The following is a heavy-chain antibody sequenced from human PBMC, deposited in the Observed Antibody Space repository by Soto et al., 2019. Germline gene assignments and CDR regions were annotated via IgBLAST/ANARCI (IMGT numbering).Heavy chain of an antibody. J-gene: IGHJ4*02. D-gene: IGHD6-19*01. CDR3: ARDLIAVAGTFDY. CDR2: IWYDGSNK. V-gene: IGHV3-33*01. Sequence: GGSLRLSCAASGFTFSSYGMHWVRQAPGKGLEWVAVIWYDGSNKYYADSVKGRFTISRDNSKNTLYLQMNSLRAEDTAVYYCARDLIAVAGTFDYWGQGTLVTVSS. CDR1: GFTFSSYG.